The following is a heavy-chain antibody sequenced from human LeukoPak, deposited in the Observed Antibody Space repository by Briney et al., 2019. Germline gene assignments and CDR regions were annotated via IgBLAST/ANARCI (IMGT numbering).Heavy chain of an antibody. V-gene: IGHV3-7*01. D-gene: IGHD4-17*01. Sequence: PGGSLRLSCAASGFTFSSYWMSWVRQAPGKGLEWVANIKQDGSEKYYVDSVKGRFTTSRDNAKNSLYLQMNSLRAEDTAVYYCARCDDYGSVDYWGQGTLVTVSS. CDR2: IKQDGSEK. CDR1: GFTFSSYW. CDR3: ARCDDYGSVDY. J-gene: IGHJ4*02.